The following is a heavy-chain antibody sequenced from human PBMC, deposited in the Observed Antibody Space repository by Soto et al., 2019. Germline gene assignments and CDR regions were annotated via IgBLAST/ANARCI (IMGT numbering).Heavy chain of an antibody. Sequence: SETLSLTCAVSGGSFSGFYWTWIRQPPGEGLEWIGEINHSGTTNFNPSLRSRLTIALDSSKKHFSLKLTSMTAADAAVYYCARADRTLVTSYGLDVWGQGTTVTVSS. CDR3: ARADRTLVTSYGLDV. D-gene: IGHD2-21*02. V-gene: IGHV4-34*01. J-gene: IGHJ6*02. CDR1: GGSFSGFY. CDR2: INHSGTT.